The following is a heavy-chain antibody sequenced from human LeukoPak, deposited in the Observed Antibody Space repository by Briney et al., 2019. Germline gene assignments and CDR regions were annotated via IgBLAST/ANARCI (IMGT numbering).Heavy chain of an antibody. CDR3: ARQVLHTAMDF. J-gene: IGHJ4*02. CDR1: GVSISSSSYH. Sequence: SETLSLTCTVSGVSISSSSYHWDWIRQPPGKGLEWIGSIYDSGSTYYSPSLKSRVTISVDTSKNQFSLRLNSVTAADTAVYYCARQVLHTAMDFWGQGTLVTVSS. V-gene: IGHV4-39*01. D-gene: IGHD5-18*01. CDR2: IYDSGST.